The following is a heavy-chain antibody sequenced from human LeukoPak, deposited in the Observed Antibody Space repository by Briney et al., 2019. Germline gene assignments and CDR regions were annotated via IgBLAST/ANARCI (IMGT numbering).Heavy chain of an antibody. CDR3: ASLGSLRGLIMHDY. J-gene: IGHJ4*02. CDR1: GFTFSSYA. D-gene: IGHD3-10*01. V-gene: IGHV3-30-3*01. CDR2: ISYDGSNK. Sequence: PGGSLRLSCAASGFTFSSYAMHWVRQAPGKGLEWVAVISYDGSNKYYADSVKGRFTISRDNSKNTPYLQMNSLRAEDTAVYYCASLGSLRGLIMHDYWGQGTLVTVSS.